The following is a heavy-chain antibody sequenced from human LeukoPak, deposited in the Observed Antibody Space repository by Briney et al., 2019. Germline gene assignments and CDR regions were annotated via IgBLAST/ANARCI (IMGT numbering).Heavy chain of an antibody. V-gene: IGHV3-48*01. CDR2: ISSGGNTI. J-gene: IGHJ4*02. CDR3: ASWAGTATGFSGPFDY. CDR1: GLPFSSHS. Sequence: PGGSLRLSCVVSGLPFSSHSMSWVRQAPGKGLEWLSHISSGGNTIYYADSVKGRFTISRDNAKNSLYLQMNSLRAEDTAVYLCASWAGTATGFSGPFDYWGQGTLVTVSS. D-gene: IGHD6-13*01.